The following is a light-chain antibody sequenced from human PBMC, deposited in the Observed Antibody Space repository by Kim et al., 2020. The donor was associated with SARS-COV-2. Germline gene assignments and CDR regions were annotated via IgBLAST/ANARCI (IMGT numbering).Light chain of an antibody. CDR1: KLGDKY. CDR2: QDS. CDR3: QAWDSSTSV. V-gene: IGLV3-1*01. Sequence: SYELTQTPSVSVSPGQTVTITCSGDKLGDKYASWYQQKPGQSPVLVTYQDSKRPSGIPERFSGSNSGNTATLSISGTQAMDEADYYCQAWDSSTSVFGGGTQLTVL. J-gene: IGLJ2*01.